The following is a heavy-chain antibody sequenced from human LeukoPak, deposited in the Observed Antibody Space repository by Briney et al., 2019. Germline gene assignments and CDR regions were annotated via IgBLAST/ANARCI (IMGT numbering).Heavy chain of an antibody. D-gene: IGHD6-13*01. J-gene: IGHJ4*02. CDR2: IRSKADSYTT. CDR3: RAAADLNDY. V-gene: IGHV3-73*01. CDR1: GFTFSGSA. Sequence: GGSLRLSCAASGFTFSGSAMHWVRQASGKGLEWLGRIRSKADSYTTAYAASVKGRFIVSRDVSKNTAYLQMNSLKTEDTAVYYCRAAADLNDYWGQGTLVTVSS.